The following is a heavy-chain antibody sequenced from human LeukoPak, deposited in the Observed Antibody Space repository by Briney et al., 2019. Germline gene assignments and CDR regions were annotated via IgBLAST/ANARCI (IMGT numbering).Heavy chain of an antibody. D-gene: IGHD3-10*01. CDR1: GGTFSSYA. CDR3: ARDFMVRGVIIFDY. J-gene: IGHJ4*02. V-gene: IGHV1-69*05. Sequence: SVKVSCKASGGTFSSYAISWVRQAPGQGLEWMGGIIPIFGTANYAQKFQGRVTITTDESTSTAYMELSSLRSEDTAVYYCARDFMVRGVIIFDYWGQGTLVTVSS. CDR2: IIPIFGTA.